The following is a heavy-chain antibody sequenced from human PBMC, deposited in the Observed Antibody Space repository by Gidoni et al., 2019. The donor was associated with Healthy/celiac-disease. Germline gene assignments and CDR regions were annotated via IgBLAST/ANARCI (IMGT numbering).Heavy chain of an antibody. V-gene: IGHV3-23*01. Sequence: EVQLLASGGGLVQPGGSLRLSFAASGFTFSSYAMSWVRQAPGKGLEWVSAISGSGGSPYYADSVKGRFTISRDKSKNTLYRQMNSLRAEDTAVYYCAKDRRGISHSFDYWGQGTLVTVSS. J-gene: IGHJ4*02. CDR2: ISGSGGSP. CDR3: AKDRRGISHSFDY. CDR1: GFTFSSYA. D-gene: IGHD6-13*01.